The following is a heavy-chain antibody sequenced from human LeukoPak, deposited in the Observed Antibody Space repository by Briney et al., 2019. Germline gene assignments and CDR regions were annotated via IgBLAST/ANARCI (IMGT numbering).Heavy chain of an antibody. D-gene: IGHD4-17*01. CDR3: ARARRYGDYSLTG. Sequence: SVKVSCKASGGTFSSYAISWVRQAPGQELERMGGIIPIFGTANYAQKFQGRVTITTDESTSTAYMELSSLRSEDTAVYYCARARRYGDYSLTGWGQGTLVTVSS. CDR2: IIPIFGTA. CDR1: GGTFSSYA. V-gene: IGHV1-69*05. J-gene: IGHJ4*02.